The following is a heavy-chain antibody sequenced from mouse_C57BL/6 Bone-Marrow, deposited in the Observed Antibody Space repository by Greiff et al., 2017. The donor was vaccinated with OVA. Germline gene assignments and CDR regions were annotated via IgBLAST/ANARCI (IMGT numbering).Heavy chain of an antibody. V-gene: IGHV1-39*01. CDR3: ARQYYSNLYPMDY. Sequence: VQLKQSGPELVKPGASVKISCKASGYSFTDYNMNWVKQSNGKSLEWIGVINPNYGTTSYNQKFKGKATLTVDQSSSNAYMQLNSLTSEDSAVYYCARQYYSNLYPMDYWGQGTPVTVSS. CDR1: GYSFTDYN. D-gene: IGHD2-5*01. CDR2: INPNYGTT. J-gene: IGHJ4*01.